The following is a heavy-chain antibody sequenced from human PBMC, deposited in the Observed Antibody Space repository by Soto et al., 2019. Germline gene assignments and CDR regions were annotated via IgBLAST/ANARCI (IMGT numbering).Heavy chain of an antibody. D-gene: IGHD3-10*01. CDR3: AMDTNLLDYYFDY. J-gene: IGHJ4*02. Sequence: ASVKVSCKASGYTFTTYSMHWVRQAPGQGLEWMGVINPRSGRTSFAQKFQGRVTMTGDTSTSTVYMELSSLRSEDTAVYYCAMDTNLLDYYFDYWGQGTLVTVSS. CDR2: INPRSGRT. CDR1: GYTFTTYS. V-gene: IGHV1-46*01.